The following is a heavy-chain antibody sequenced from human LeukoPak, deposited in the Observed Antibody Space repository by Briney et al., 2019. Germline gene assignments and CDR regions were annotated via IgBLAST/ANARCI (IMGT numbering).Heavy chain of an antibody. CDR3: ARDPAAARLDF. Sequence: PGGSLRLSCAASGFTFSNHGMHWVRQAPGKGLEWVANIWYDGSQEYYADTVKGRFTISRDISKNTLYLQMNSLRAEDTAVYYCARDPAAARLDFRGQGTLVTVSS. CDR2: IWYDGSQE. D-gene: IGHD6-6*01. J-gene: IGHJ4*02. CDR1: GFTFSNHG. V-gene: IGHV3-33*01.